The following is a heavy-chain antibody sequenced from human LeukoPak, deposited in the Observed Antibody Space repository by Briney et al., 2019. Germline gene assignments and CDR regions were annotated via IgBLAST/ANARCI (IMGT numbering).Heavy chain of an antibody. V-gene: IGHV3-21*01. J-gene: IGHJ6*04. CDR1: GFTFSSYS. Sequence: GGSLRLSCAASGFTFSSYSMNWVRQAPEKGLEWVSSISSSSSYIYYADSVKGRFTISRDNAKNSLYLQMNSLRAEDTAVYYCARDRVHHRSGRYYYYGMDVWGKGTTVTVSS. CDR2: ISSSSSYI. D-gene: IGHD1-1*01. CDR3: ARDRVHHRSGRYYYYGMDV.